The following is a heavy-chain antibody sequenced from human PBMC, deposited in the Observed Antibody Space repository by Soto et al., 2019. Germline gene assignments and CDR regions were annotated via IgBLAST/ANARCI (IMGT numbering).Heavy chain of an antibody. D-gene: IGHD3-10*01. V-gene: IGHV3-7*05. CDR2: IKQDGSEK. CDR1: GFTFSSYW. Sequence: GGSLRLSCAASGFTFSSYWMSWVRQAPGKGLEWVANIKQDGSEKYYVDSVKGRFTISRDNAKNSLYLQMNSLRAEDTAVYYCARVATVLLWFGELTPDYWGQGTLVTVSS. CDR3: ARVATVLLWFGELTPDY. J-gene: IGHJ4*02.